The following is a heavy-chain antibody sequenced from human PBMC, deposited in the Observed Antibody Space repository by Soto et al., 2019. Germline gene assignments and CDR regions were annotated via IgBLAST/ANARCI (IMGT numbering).Heavy chain of an antibody. V-gene: IGHV3-30-3*01. J-gene: IGHJ4*02. CDR2: ISYDGSNK. CDR1: GFTFSSYA. CDR3: ARDGSAAFDY. D-gene: IGHD5-12*01. Sequence: QVQLVESGGGVVQPGRSLRLSCAASGFTFSSYAMHWVRQAPGKGLEWVAVISYDGSNKYYADSVKGRFTISRDNSKNPLYRQMTSLRAAARAVYSWARDGSAAFDYWGQGTLVTVSP.